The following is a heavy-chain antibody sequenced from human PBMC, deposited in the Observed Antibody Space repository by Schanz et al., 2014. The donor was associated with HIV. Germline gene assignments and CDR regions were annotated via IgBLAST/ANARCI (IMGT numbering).Heavy chain of an antibody. CDR3: AKDAGGAMDV. D-gene: IGHD3-16*01. J-gene: IGHJ6*02. CDR2: LWHDGTNK. V-gene: IGHV3-33*03. Sequence: QVQLVESGGGVVQPGRSLRLSCAASGFTFSSYGMHWVRQAPGKGLEWVAVLWHDGTNKYYVDSVKDRFTISRDNSKNTLYLQMNSLRPEDTAVYYCAKDAGGAMDVWGQGTTVTVSS. CDR1: GFTFSSYG.